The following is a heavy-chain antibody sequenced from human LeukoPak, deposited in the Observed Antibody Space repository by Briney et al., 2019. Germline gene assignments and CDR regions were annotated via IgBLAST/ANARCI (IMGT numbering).Heavy chain of an antibody. Sequence: ASVKVSCKASGYTFTGYYMHWVRQAPGQGLEWMGWISGNNDNPNYGQKFQGRFTVTTDSSTSTAYMELRNLRFDDTAVYYCARDGTSTDDYWGQGTLVTVSS. CDR1: GYTFTGYY. V-gene: IGHV1-18*04. D-gene: IGHD2-2*01. CDR3: ARDGTSTDDY. J-gene: IGHJ4*02. CDR2: ISGNNDNP.